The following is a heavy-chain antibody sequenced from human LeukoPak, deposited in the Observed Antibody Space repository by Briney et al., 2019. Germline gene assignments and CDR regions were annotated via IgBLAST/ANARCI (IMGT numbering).Heavy chain of an antibody. J-gene: IGHJ3*01. V-gene: IGHV1-2*02. CDR1: GYTFTDYY. D-gene: IGHD3-22*01. CDR2: INPHSGVT. Sequence: ASLKVSCKASGYTFTDYYLHWVRQAPGQGLERMGWINPHSGVTDYAQRFQGRVAMTRDTSIGTAYMELSRLRSDDTAIYYCARRLYYYDTSGYYSDAFDLWGQGTMVTVSS. CDR3: ARRLYYYDTSGYYSDAFDL.